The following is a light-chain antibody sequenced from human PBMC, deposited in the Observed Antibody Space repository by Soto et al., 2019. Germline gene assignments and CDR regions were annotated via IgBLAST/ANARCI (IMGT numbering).Light chain of an antibody. V-gene: IGKV3-11*01. J-gene: IGKJ4*01. CDR2: DTS. CDR1: QSVSGF. Sequence: EAVLTQSPATLSLSPGERATLSCRASQSVSGFLAWYQQKPGQAPRLLIYDTSNRATGTPARFSGSGSGTDFTLTISSLEPEDFAVYYCQQRTNWPFLTFGGGTKVEIK. CDR3: QQRTNWPFLT.